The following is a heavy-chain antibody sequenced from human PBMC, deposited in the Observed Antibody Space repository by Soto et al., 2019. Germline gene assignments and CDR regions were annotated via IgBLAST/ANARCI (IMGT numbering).Heavy chain of an antibody. D-gene: IGHD2-2*01. J-gene: IGHJ4*02. CDR3: ARLQIVVVPAATYYFEY. Sequence: SGTLSLTCTVSGGSISSGDYYWSWIRQPPGKGLEWIGYIYYSGSTYYNPSLKSRVTISVDTSKNQFSLKLSSVTAADTAVYYCARLQIVVVPAATYYFEYWGQGTLVPVSS. CDR2: IYYSGST. V-gene: IGHV4-30-4*01. CDR1: GGSISSGDYY.